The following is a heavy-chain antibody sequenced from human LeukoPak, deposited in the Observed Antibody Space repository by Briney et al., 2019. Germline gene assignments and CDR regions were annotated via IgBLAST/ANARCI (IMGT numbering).Heavy chain of an antibody. CDR1: GGSVSSGSYY. V-gene: IGHV4-61*01. CDR2: IYCSGST. J-gene: IGHJ6*02. Sequence: SETLSLTCTVSGGSVSSGSYYWSWIRQPPGKGLEWIGYIYCSGSTNYNPSLKSRVTISVDTSKNQFSLKLSSVTAADTAVYYCARGRVYSSRSYGMDVWGQGTTVTVSS. CDR3: ARGRVYSSRSYGMDV. D-gene: IGHD6-13*01.